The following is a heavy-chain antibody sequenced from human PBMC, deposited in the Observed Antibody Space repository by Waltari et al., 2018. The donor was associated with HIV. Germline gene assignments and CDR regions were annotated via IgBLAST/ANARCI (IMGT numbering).Heavy chain of an antibody. CDR2: IKKDWSEK. J-gene: IGHJ4*02. D-gene: IGHD3-10*01. CDR1: GFTFSSYW. Sequence: EVQLVESGGGLVQPGGSLSLSCAASGFTFSSYWMSGVRRAPGKGCEWGSNIKKDWSEKCDVDSWNCRFTIPRDNAENSRYLKINSLRAEDTAVYYCARGGFYGSGSKVNWGQGTLVTVSS. CDR3: ARGGFYGSGSKVN. V-gene: IGHV3-7*04.